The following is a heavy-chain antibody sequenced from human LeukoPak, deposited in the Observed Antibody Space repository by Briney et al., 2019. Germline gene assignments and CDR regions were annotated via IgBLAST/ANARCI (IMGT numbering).Heavy chain of an antibody. Sequence: PGGSLRLSCAASGFTFCSYWMHWVRQAPGKGLVCVSRINSDGSSTNYADSVEGRFTISRDNAKNTLYLQMNSLRAEDTAVYYCARDRGYPRRFDFWGQGALVTVSS. V-gene: IGHV3-74*01. D-gene: IGHD5-12*01. CDR1: GFTFCSYW. CDR2: INSDGSST. J-gene: IGHJ4*02. CDR3: ARDRGYPRRFDF.